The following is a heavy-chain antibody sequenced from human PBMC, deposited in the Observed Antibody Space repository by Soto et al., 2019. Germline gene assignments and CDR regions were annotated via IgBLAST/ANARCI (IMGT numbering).Heavy chain of an antibody. CDR1: GGSIRSGGYN. V-gene: IGHV4-31*03. Sequence: QVQLRESGPGLVEPSQNLSLTCTVSGGSIRSGGYNWSWIRQLPGKGLEWIGYIFHTGNTYYNPSLKSRVAISVYTSQNQFSLTLVSVSAADTALYYCASDLGKLRTPAQWGQGVFITVSS. J-gene: IGHJ1*01. CDR3: ASDLGKLRTPAQ. CDR2: IFHTGNT. D-gene: IGHD7-27*01.